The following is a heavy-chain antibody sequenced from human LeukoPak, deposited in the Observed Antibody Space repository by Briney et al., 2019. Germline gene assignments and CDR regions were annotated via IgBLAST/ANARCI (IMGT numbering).Heavy chain of an antibody. CDR2: INTNGDAT. CDR3: VNDLRGGGYYTSFDY. CDR1: GFTFSTCA. J-gene: IGHJ4*02. V-gene: IGHV3-64D*09. Sequence: GGSLRLSCSASGFTFSTCAMHWVRQAPGKGLEHVSTINTNGDATYYADSVKGRFTISRYNSKRTLYLQMSSLRAEDTAVYYCVNDLRGGGYYTSFDYWGQGTLVTVSS. D-gene: IGHD3-10*01.